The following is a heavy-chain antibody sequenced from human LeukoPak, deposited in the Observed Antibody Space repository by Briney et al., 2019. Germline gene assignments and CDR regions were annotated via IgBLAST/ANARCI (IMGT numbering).Heavy chain of an antibody. D-gene: IGHD6-13*01. V-gene: IGHV3-23*01. CDR2: ISGSGGRT. Sequence: GGSLRLSCAPSGFPFSIYAIIWLRQAPGKGLEWVSAISGSGGRTYYADSVKGRFTISRDNSKNTLYLHMNSLRAVDTAVYYSAKTPRSSSWYGRPHFVGDHYWGQGTLVTVSS. J-gene: IGHJ4*02. CDR3: AKTPRSSSWYGRPHFVGDHY. CDR1: GFPFSIYA.